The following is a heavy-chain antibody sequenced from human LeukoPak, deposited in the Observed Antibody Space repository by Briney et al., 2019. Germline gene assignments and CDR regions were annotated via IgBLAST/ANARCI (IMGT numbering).Heavy chain of an antibody. CDR1: GFTFSSYW. D-gene: IGHD3-16*02. J-gene: IGHJ4*02. V-gene: IGHV3-7*01. CDR3: ARDFFAFGGVIALLDY. CDR2: IKQDGSEK. Sequence: GGSLRLSCAASGFTFSSYWMSWVCQAPGKGLEWVANIKQDGSEKFYVDSMKGRFTISRDNAKKTLYLQMNNLRAEDTAVYYCARDFFAFGGVIALLDYWGQGTLVTVSS.